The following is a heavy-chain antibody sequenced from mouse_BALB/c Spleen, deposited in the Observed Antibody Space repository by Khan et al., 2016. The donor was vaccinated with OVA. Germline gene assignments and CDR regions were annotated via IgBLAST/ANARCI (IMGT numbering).Heavy chain of an antibody. D-gene: IGHD1-1*02. V-gene: IGHV9-3-1*01. CDR3: ASGGYWYFDV. CDR1: GYTFTNYG. J-gene: IGHJ1*01. CDR2: INTYTGEP. Sequence: QIQLVQSGPELKKPGETVKISCKASGYTFTNYGMNWVKQAPGKVLKWMGWINTYTGEPTYADDFKGRFAFSLETSASTAYLQINNLKNEDTATYFCASGGYWYFDVWGAGTTVTVSS.